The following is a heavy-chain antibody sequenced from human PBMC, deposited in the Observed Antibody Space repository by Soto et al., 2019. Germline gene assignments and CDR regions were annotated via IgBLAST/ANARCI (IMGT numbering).Heavy chain of an antibody. D-gene: IGHD2-2*01. CDR3: ARLGYCSSTSCHRYYYYGMDV. V-gene: IGHV3-48*03. CDR2: ISSSGSTI. CDR1: GFTFSSYE. Sequence: PGGSLRLSCAASGFTFSSYEMNWVRQAPGKGLEWVSYISSSGSTIYYADSVKGRFTISRDNSKNTLYLQMNSLRAEDTAVYYCARLGYCSSTSCHRYYYYGMDVWGQGTTVTVSS. J-gene: IGHJ6*02.